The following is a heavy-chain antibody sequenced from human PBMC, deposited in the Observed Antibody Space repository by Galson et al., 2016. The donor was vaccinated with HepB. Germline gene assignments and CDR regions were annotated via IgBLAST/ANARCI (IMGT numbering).Heavy chain of an antibody. CDR1: GFTFSSYW. D-gene: IGHD1-26*01. CDR3: VNLGTTRT. Sequence: SLRLSCAASGFTFSSYWMHWVRQAPGKGLVWVSRINSDGSTTHYADSVKGRFTISRDNAKNTLYLQMNNLRAEVTAVYYCVNLGTTRTWGQGTQVTVSS. V-gene: IGHV3-74*01. J-gene: IGHJ5*02. CDR2: INSDGSTT.